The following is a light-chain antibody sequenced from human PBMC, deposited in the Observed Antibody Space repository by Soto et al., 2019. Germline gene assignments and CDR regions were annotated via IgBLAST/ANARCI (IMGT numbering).Light chain of an antibody. J-gene: IGLJ2*01. CDR2: ENK. Sequence: FMLTQPHSVSESPGKTVTISCTRSSGSIANNYVQWYQQRPGSAPTTVIYENKLRPSGGPGRFSGSTDGSSNSASLTISGLQAEDGADYYCQSFDADFVIFGGGTKVTVL. CDR3: QSFDADFVI. CDR1: SGSIANNY. V-gene: IGLV6-57*04.